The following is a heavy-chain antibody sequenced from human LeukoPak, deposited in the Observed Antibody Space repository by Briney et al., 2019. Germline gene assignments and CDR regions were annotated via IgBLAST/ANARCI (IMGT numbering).Heavy chain of an antibody. Sequence: SETLSLTCTVSGGSISTYYWSWIRLPPGKGLEWIAYIYFTGRTQYNPSLKSRVTISEDTSKNQFSLRLSSVTPADTAAYYCARGGYDSDFDYWGQGTLVTVSS. J-gene: IGHJ4*02. CDR2: IYFTGRT. V-gene: IGHV4-59*01. CDR3: ARGGYDSDFDY. D-gene: IGHD3-3*01. CDR1: GGSISTYY.